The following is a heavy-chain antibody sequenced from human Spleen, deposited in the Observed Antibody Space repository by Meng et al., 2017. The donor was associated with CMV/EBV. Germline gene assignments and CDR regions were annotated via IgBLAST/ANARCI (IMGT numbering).Heavy chain of an antibody. D-gene: IGHD6-13*01. V-gene: IGHV4-39*01. CDR1: SSSYS. CDR3: ARHCRTGYSSSWSCPRFDY. Sequence: SSSYSWGWIRRPQGKGLEWIGSIYYSGSTYYNPSLKSRVTISVDTSKNQFSLKLSSVTAADTAVYYCARHCRTGYSSSWSCPRFDYWGQGTLVTVSS. J-gene: IGHJ4*02. CDR2: IYYSGST.